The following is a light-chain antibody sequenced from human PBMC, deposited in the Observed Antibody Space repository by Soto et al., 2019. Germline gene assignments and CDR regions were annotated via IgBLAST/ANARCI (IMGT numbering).Light chain of an antibody. CDR1: QSLNGN. CDR2: RAS. CDR3: RQYRSCPPWT. J-gene: IGKJ1*01. V-gene: IGKV3-15*01. Sequence: EIVMTQSPATLSVSPGERATLSCRASQSLNGNLACYQQKPGQAPRLLIYRASTRATGVPARCSASGSWTEFTTLTSSMQYEDYAVYYCRQYRSCPPWTFGAGTKVDIK.